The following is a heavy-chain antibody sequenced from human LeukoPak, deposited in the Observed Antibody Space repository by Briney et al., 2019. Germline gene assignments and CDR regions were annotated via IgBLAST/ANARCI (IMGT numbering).Heavy chain of an antibody. Sequence: PGGSLRLSCAASGFSFSHYGMHWVRQAPGKGLEWVAFKQNDGSSTFYADSVKGRFTISRDNSKNTLFLQMNSLRTDDTAVYYCGRERSGSYIHAFDSRGQGTLVTVSS. CDR2: KQNDGSST. D-gene: IGHD3-3*01. CDR1: GFSFSHYG. J-gene: IGHJ5*01. V-gene: IGHV3-30*02. CDR3: GRERSGSYIHAFDS.